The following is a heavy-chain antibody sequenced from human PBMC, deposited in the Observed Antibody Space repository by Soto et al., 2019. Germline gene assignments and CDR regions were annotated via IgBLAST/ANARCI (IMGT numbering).Heavy chain of an antibody. V-gene: IGHV2-5*01. CDR2: IYWNDDK. Sequence: SGPTLVNPTQTLTLTCTFSGFSLSTSGVGVGWIRQPPGKALEWLALIYWNDDKRYSPSLKSRLTITKDTSKNQVVLTMTNMDPVDTATYYCARRGFSGGSFNKTQSPHFDYWGQGTLVTVSS. J-gene: IGHJ4*02. D-gene: IGHD6-19*01. CDR1: GFSLSTSGVG. CDR3: ARRGFSGGSFNKTQSPHFDY.